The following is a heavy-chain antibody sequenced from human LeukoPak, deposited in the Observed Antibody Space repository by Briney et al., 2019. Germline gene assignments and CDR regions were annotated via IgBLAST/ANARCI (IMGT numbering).Heavy chain of an antibody. V-gene: IGHV4-59*01. CDR2: IHYSGST. D-gene: IGHD6-13*01. Sequence: PSETLSLTCTVSGGSISSYYWSWIRQPPGKGLEWIGYIHYSGSTNYNPSLKSRVTISVDTSKNQFSLKLSSVTAADTAVYYCARDLLAAAGRPGWFDPWGQGTLVTVSS. CDR3: ARDLLAAAGRPGWFDP. J-gene: IGHJ5*02. CDR1: GGSISSYY.